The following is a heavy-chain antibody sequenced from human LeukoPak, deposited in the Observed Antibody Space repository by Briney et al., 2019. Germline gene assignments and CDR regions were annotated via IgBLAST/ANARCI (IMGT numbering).Heavy chain of an antibody. CDR1: GYTFTVYY. D-gene: IGHD1-1*01. CDR2: ITPKSGGT. J-gene: IGHJ3*02. V-gene: IGHV1-2*02. CDR3: TRGVLLLERGAFDI. Sequence: ASVTVSCKTSGYTFTVYYIHWVRQAPGQGLEWMGWITPKSGGTNYAQKFQGRVTMTRDTSISTVYMELSGLRSDDTAIYYCTRGVLLLERGAFDIWGQGTMVTASS.